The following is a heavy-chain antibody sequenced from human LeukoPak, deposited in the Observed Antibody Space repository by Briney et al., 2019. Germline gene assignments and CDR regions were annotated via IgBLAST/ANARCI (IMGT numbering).Heavy chain of an antibody. CDR3: ARGAYYDSSGYYTPRNFDY. CDR2: INHSGST. J-gene: IGHJ4*02. CDR1: GGSFSGYY. V-gene: IGHV4-34*01. D-gene: IGHD3-22*01. Sequence: SETLSLTCAVYGGSFSGYYWSWIRQPPGKGLEWTGEINHSGSTNYNPSLKSRVTISVDTSKNQFSLKLSSVTAADTAVYYCARGAYYDSSGYYTPRNFDYWGQGTLVTVSS.